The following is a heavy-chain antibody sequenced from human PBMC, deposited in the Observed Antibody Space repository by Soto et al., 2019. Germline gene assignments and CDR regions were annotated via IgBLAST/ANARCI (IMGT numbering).Heavy chain of an antibody. D-gene: IGHD3-16*01. CDR1: GGTFGSHT. V-gene: IGHV1-69*06. CDR2: IIPVFNAA. J-gene: IGHJ4*02. CDR3: ARIEPMKYHNTRGTDLDF. Sequence: QVQLVQSGAEVKKPGSSVRVSCKVSGGTFGSHTFTWVRQAPGQGLEWMGEIIPVFNAANYAQRFQDRVTITEDRSATTVYLALSRLTSADTATYYCARIEPMKYHNTRGTDLDFWGQGTLVIVSS.